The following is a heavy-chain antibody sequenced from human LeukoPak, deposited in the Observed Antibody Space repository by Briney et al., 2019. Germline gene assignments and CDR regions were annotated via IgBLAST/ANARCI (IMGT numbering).Heavy chain of an antibody. Sequence: ASVKVSCKASVYTFTSYGISWVRQAPGQGLEWMGWISAYNGNTNYAQKLQGRVTMTTDTSTSTAYMELRSLRSDDTAVYYCASGTPRYCSSTSCYVGNYYYYGMDVWGQGTTVTVSS. V-gene: IGHV1-18*01. CDR1: VYTFTSYG. CDR3: ASGTPRYCSSTSCYVGNYYYYGMDV. CDR2: ISAYNGNT. D-gene: IGHD2-2*01. J-gene: IGHJ6*02.